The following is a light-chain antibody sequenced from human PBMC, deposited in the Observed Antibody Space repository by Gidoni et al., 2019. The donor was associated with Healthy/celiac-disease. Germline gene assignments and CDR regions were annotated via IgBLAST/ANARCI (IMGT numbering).Light chain of an antibody. V-gene: IGLV2-14*01. Sequence: QAALTQPAPVSGAHGPAITISRTGTSSDVRGYNYVSWYQQHPGKAPKLMIYEVSDRPSGVSNRFSGSKSGNTASLTISGLQAEDEADYYCSSYTSSSTLVFGGGTKLTVL. CDR2: EVS. CDR3: SSYTSSSTLV. CDR1: SSDVRGYNY. J-gene: IGLJ3*02.